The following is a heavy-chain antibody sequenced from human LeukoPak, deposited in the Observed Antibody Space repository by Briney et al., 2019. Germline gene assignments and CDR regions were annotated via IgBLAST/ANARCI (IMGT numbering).Heavy chain of an antibody. CDR1: GFTFSSYW. CDR2: INSDGSST. D-gene: IGHD2-8*01. J-gene: IGHJ5*02. Sequence: PGGSLRLSCAASGFTFSSYWMHWVRQAPGKGLVWVSRINSDGSSTSYADSVKGRFTISRDNAKNTLYLQMNSLRAEGTAVYYCARESPDIVLMVYESWGQGTLVTVSS. CDR3: ARESPDIVLMVYES. V-gene: IGHV3-74*01.